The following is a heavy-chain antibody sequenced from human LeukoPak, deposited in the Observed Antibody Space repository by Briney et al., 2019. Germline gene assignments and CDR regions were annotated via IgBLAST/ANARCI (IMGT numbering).Heavy chain of an antibody. CDR3: ATEGRFGEFYFDY. CDR2: INPNSGGT. V-gene: IGHV1-2*04. Sequence: GASVKVSCKASGYTFTGYYMHWVRQAPGQGLEWMGWINPNSGGTNYAQKFRGWVTMTRDTSISTAYMELSRLTSDDTAVYYCATEGRFGEFYFDYWGQGTPVTVS. J-gene: IGHJ4*02. D-gene: IGHD3-10*01. CDR1: GYTFTGYY.